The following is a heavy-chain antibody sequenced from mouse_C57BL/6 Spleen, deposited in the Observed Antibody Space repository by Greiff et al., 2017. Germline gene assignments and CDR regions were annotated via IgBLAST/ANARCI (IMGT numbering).Heavy chain of an antibody. CDR1: GFTFSDYG. CDR2: ISSGSSTI. J-gene: IGHJ4*01. Sequence: EVQVVESGGGLVKPGGSLKLSCAASGFTFSDYGMHWVRQAPEKGLEWVAYISSGSSTIYYADTVKGRFTISRDNAKNTLFLQMTSLRSEDTAMYYCASSLYYYAMDYWGQGTSVTVSS. V-gene: IGHV5-17*01. CDR3: ASSLYYYAMDY.